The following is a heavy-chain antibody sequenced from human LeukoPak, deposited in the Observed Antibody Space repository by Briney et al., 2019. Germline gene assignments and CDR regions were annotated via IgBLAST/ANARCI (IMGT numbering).Heavy chain of an antibody. D-gene: IGHD3-3*01. V-gene: IGHV4-39*01. CDR1: AGSISSSSYY. Sequence: SETLSLTCTVSAGSISSSSYYWGWIRQPPGKGLEWIGSIYYSGSTYYNPSLESRVTISVDTSKNQFSLKLSSVTAADTAVYYCASWSGYYSGWFDPWGQGTLVTVSS. CDR2: IYYSGST. CDR3: ASWSGYYSGWFDP. J-gene: IGHJ5*02.